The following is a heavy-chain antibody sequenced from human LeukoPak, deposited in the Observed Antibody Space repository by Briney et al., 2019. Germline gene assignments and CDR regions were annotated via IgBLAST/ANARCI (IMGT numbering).Heavy chain of an antibody. Sequence: ASVKVSCKASGYTFTGYYMHWVRQAPGQGLEWMGLINPNSGSTTYAQRFQGRVTMTRDTSTSTVYMELSSLRSEDTAVYYCARDSRADYFDSSGYYSFDYWGQGTLVTVSS. CDR1: GYTFTGYY. CDR2: INPNSGST. J-gene: IGHJ4*02. CDR3: ARDSRADYFDSSGYYSFDY. D-gene: IGHD3-22*01. V-gene: IGHV1-46*01.